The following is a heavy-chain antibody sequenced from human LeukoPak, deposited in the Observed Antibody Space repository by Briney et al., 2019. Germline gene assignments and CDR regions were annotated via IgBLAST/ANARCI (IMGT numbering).Heavy chain of an antibody. J-gene: IGHJ4*02. CDR3: ATRNSGYDYLDY. D-gene: IGHD5-12*01. CDR2: ISGSGGST. Sequence: GGSLRLSCAASGFTFSSYAMSWVRQAPGKGLEWVSAISGSGGSTYYADSVKGRFTISRDNSKNTLYLQMNSLRAEDTAVYYCATRNSGYDYLDYWGQGTLVTVSS. V-gene: IGHV3-23*01. CDR1: GFTFSSYA.